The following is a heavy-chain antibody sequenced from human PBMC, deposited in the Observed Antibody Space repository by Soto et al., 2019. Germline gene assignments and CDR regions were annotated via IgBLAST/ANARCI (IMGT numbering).Heavy chain of an antibody. CDR2: IVPMLRTP. J-gene: IGHJ4*02. V-gene: IGHV1-69*11. Sequence: QVQLVQSGAEVKKPGSSVKVSCKASGGSFSDYAINWVRQAPGPGLEWMGGIVPMLRTPNYARKFQGRVTITADESTRPVSMELTSLTSDDTAVYYCARGLGGSYFPFDYWGQGTLVTVSS. CDR3: ARGLGGSYFPFDY. CDR1: GGSFSDYA. D-gene: IGHD1-26*01.